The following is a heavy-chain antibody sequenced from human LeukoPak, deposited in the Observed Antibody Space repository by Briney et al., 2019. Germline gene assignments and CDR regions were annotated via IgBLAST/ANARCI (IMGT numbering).Heavy chain of an antibody. CDR1: GFIFDNYE. CDR3: ARGRSGSLGTYYYYYHMDV. V-gene: IGHV3-48*03. CDR2: MRSSGSTT. D-gene: IGHD2-15*01. J-gene: IGHJ6*03. Sequence: GGSLRLSCTASGFIFDNYEMNWVRQPPGKGLEWVAYMRSSGSTTYYAASVKGRFTISRDNARDSLFLQMNSLRAEDTAVYYCARGRSGSLGTYYYYYHMDVWGKGTTVTVSS.